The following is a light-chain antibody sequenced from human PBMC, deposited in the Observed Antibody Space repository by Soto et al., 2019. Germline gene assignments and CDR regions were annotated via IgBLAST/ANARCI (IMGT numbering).Light chain of an antibody. J-gene: IGLJ2*01. CDR2: EVS. CDR1: SRDVGGYNY. Sequence: QSALTPPASLPGSPGQSITISCPGSSRDVGGYNYVSWYQQHPGNAPKLMIYEVSTRPSGISNRFSGSKSGNTASLTLSGLQAEDEADYYCSSYTSSSTLGFGGGTKLTVL. CDR3: SSYTSSSTLG. V-gene: IGLV2-14*01.